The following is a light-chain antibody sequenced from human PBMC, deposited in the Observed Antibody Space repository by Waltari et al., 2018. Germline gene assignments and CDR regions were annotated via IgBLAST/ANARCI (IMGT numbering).Light chain of an antibody. CDR2: DNN. Sequence: QSVLTQPPSVSGATGQRVTISCSGSTSNIGAGYDEHWYQQLPGTAPKNLILDNNGRPSGVPDRFSVSKSGTSSSLAITGLQPEDEADYYCQSYDTSLSALVFGGGTMLTVL. J-gene: IGLJ2*01. CDR1: TSNIGAGYD. CDR3: QSYDTSLSALV. V-gene: IGLV1-40*01.